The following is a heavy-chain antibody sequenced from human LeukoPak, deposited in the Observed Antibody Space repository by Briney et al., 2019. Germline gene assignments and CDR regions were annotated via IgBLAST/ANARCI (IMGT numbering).Heavy chain of an antibody. CDR3: ARATRIVVVITSGFDY. CDR2: INPNSGGT. CDR1: GYTFTGYY. J-gene: IGHJ4*02. D-gene: IGHD3-22*01. V-gene: IGHV1-2*02. Sequence: ASVKVSCKASGYTFTGYYMHWVRQAPGQGLEWMGWINPNSGGTNYAQKFQGRVTMTRDTSISTAYKELSRLRSDDTAVYYCARATRIVVVITSGFDYWGQGTLVTVSS.